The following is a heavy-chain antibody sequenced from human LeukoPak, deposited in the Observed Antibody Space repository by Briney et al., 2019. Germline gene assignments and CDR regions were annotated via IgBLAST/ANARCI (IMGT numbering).Heavy chain of an antibody. CDR1: GHTFSIYG. Sequence: GASVKVSCKASGHTFSIYGISWVRQAPGQGLEWMGWLSTNNGNTDYAQQFRGRISMSADTSTNTAYMELRRLRPDDTAIYYCATEKIGWLDPGGQGTLVTVS. D-gene: IGHD5-12*01. CDR3: ATEKIGWLDP. V-gene: IGHV1-18*01. J-gene: IGHJ5*02. CDR2: LSTNNGNT.